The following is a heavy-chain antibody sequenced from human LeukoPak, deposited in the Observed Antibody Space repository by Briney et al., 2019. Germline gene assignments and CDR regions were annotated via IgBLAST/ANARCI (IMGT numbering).Heavy chain of an antibody. CDR2: ISGSGGGT. V-gene: IGHV3-23*01. Sequence: GGSLRLSCAAPGFTFSSYAMTWVRQAPGKGLEWVSAISGSGGGTFYADSVKGRFTISRDNSKNTLYLQMNSLRVEDTAVYYCAKGPRVPDATYYFDYWGQGTLVTVSS. J-gene: IGHJ4*02. D-gene: IGHD2-2*01. CDR3: AKGPRVPDATYYFDY. CDR1: GFTFSSYA.